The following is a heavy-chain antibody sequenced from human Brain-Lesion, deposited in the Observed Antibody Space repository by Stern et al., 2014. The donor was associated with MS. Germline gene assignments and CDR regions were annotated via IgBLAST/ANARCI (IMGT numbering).Heavy chain of an antibody. J-gene: IGHJ4*02. CDR3: ARLRIPDLGFSGYAPAFDY. Sequence: VQLVESGGGVVQPGRSLRLSCAASGFTFSHYAMYWVRQAPGKGLEWVAVISFDGNNKDYADSIKGRFTIFRDNSKNTLYLQMNSLRGEDTVFYYCARLRIPDLGFSGYAPAFDYWGQGTLVTVPP. CDR2: ISFDGNNK. D-gene: IGHD5-12*01. V-gene: IGHV3-30-3*01. CDR1: GFTFSHYA.